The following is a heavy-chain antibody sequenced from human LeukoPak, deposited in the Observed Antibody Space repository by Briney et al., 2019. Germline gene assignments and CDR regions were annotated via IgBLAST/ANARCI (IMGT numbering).Heavy chain of an antibody. J-gene: IGHJ4*02. Sequence: GGSLRLSCAASGFTFSGYEMNWVRQAPGKGLEWVSYISSSGSTIYYADSVKGRFTISRDNAKNSLYLQMNSLRAEDTAVYYCARSITYYDILTGYPHGPGFDYWGQGTLVTVSS. CDR1: GFTFSGYE. CDR2: ISSSGSTI. V-gene: IGHV3-48*03. D-gene: IGHD3-9*01. CDR3: ARSITYYDILTGYPHGPGFDY.